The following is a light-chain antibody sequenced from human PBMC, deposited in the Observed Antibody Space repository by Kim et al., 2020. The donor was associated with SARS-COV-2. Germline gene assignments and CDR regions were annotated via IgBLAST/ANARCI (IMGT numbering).Light chain of an antibody. V-gene: IGKV1-39*01. CDR1: QSISSY. Sequence: DIQMTQSPSSLSASVGDRVTITCRASQSISSYLNWYQQKPGKAPKLLIYAASSLQSGVPSRFSGSGSGTDFTLTISSLQPEDFATYYCQQSYSTPWKYTFGQGTKLDIK. CDR3: QQSYSTPWKYT. CDR2: AAS. J-gene: IGKJ2*01.